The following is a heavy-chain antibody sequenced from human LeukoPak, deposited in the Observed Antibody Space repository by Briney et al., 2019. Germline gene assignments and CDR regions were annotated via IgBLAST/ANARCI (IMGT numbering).Heavy chain of an antibody. V-gene: IGHV3-53*01. CDR3: ASRSVAGTKTPFDY. CDR1: GFTVSGNY. D-gene: IGHD6-19*01. Sequence: GGSLRLSCAASGFTVSGNYMTWVRQAPGKGLEWVSIIYSGGSTYYADSVKGRFTISTDNSKNTVYLQMNSLRAEDTAVYYCASRSVAGTKTPFDYWGQGTLVTVSS. J-gene: IGHJ4*02. CDR2: IYSGGST.